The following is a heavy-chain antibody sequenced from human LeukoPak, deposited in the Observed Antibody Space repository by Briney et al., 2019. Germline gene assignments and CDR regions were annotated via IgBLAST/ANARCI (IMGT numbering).Heavy chain of an antibody. CDR3: ARRGYCSGVSCYSFDY. CDR1: GGSMSGYY. Sequence: KPSETLSLTCNVFGGSMSGYYWSWIRQSPGKGLEWIGLISYIGSTNCNPSLKSRVLISIDTSKNQFSLKLTSVTAADTAVYYCARRGYCSGVSCYSFDYWGQGTLVTVSS. J-gene: IGHJ4*02. D-gene: IGHD2-15*01. V-gene: IGHV4-59*08. CDR2: ISYIGST.